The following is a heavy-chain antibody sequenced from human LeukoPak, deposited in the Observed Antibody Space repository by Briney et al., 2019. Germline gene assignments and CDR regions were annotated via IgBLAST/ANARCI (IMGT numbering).Heavy chain of an antibody. CDR3: AGNLSVPGPGWFDP. CDR2: VYYSGST. Sequence: PSETLSLTCSVSGGSISTYLWTWIRQTPGKGLERVGHVYYSGSTNYNPSLKSRDAIAVDTYKNQFSLNLNSVTAADTAMYYCAGNLSVPGPGWFDPWGQGTLVTVSS. CDR1: GGSISTYL. D-gene: IGHD3-16*01. V-gene: IGHV4-59*01. J-gene: IGHJ5*02.